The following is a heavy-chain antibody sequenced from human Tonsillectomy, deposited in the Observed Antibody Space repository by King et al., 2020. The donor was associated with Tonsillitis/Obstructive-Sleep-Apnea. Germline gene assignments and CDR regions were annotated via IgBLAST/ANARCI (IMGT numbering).Heavy chain of an antibody. CDR2: ISSSSSTI. CDR3: ARERVGDIVVVPAAYFDY. J-gene: IGHJ4*02. Sequence: VQLVESGGGLVQPGGSLRLSCAASGFTFSSYSMNWVRQAPGKGLEWVSYISSSSSTIYYVDSVKGRFTISRDNAKNSLYLQMNSLRDEDTAVYYCARERVGDIVVVPAAYFDYWGQGTLVTVSS. D-gene: IGHD2-2*01. CDR1: GFTFSSYS. V-gene: IGHV3-48*02.